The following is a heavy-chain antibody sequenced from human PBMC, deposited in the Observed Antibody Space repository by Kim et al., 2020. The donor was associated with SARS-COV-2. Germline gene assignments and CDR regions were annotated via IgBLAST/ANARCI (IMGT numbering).Heavy chain of an antibody. D-gene: IGHD4-17*01. CDR3: ARDPYGGELFYYYYGMDV. CDR1: GLTFSSYS. J-gene: IGHJ6*02. V-gene: IGHV3-21*01. Sequence: GGSLRLSCAASGLTFSSYSMNWVRQAPGKGLEWVSSISSSSSYIYYADSVKGRFTISRDNAKNSLYLQMNSLRAEDTAVYYCARDPYGGELFYYYYGMDVWGQRTTVPVSS. CDR2: ISSSSSYI.